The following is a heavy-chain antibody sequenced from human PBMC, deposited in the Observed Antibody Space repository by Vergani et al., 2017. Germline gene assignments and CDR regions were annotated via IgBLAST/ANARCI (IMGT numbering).Heavy chain of an antibody. V-gene: IGHV5-51*01. CDR2: MYPADCDT. CDR1: EYSFGNYW. CDR3: ARHTTYTDS. J-gene: IGHJ4*02. D-gene: IGHD1-1*01. Sequence: EVELVQSGPEMRKPGESLKISCKGSEYSFGNYWIGWVRQMPGKGLEWMGIMYPADCDTRYSPSFQGQVTISADKSISTAFLQWDSLKASDTSLYYCARHTTYTDSWGQGTLVTVSS.